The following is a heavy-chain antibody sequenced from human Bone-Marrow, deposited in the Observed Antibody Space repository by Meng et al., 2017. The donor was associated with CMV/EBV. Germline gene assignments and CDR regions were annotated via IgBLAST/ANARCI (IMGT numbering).Heavy chain of an antibody. V-gene: IGHV3-30*02. Sequence: QVQLVEPGGGVVQPGGSLRLSCAAFGFTFSSYGMHWVRQAPGKGLEWVAFIRYDGSNKYYADSVKGRFTISRDNSKNTLYLQMNSLRAEDTAVYYCAKPRLATLDYWGQGTLVTVSS. D-gene: IGHD2-15*01. J-gene: IGHJ4*02. CDR1: GFTFSSYG. CDR2: IRYDGSNK. CDR3: AKPRLATLDY.